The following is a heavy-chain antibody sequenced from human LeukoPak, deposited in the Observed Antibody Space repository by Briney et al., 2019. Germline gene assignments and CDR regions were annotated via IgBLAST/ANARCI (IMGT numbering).Heavy chain of an antibody. J-gene: IGHJ3*02. V-gene: IGHV4-39*07. D-gene: IGHD3-10*01. CDR2: IYYSGST. CDR3: ARAGFLWAFDI. Sequence: SETLSLTCTVSGGSISSSSYYWGWIRQPPGKGLEWIGSIYYSGSTYYNPSLKSRVTISVDTSKNQFSLKLSSVTAADTAVYYCARAGFLWAFDIWGQGTMVTVSS. CDR1: GGSISSSSYY.